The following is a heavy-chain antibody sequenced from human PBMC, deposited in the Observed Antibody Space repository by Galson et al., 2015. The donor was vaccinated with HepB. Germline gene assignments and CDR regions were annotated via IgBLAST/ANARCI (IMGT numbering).Heavy chain of an antibody. D-gene: IGHD2-21*02. J-gene: IGHJ6*02. CDR1: GYTFTSYG. Sequence: SVKVSCKASGYTFTSYGISWVRQAPGQGLEWMGWINPYSGGTRFAQKFQGSVTLTRDTSISTAYMDLSSLRSDDTAVYYCARGVYCGGDCSSQYYYGMDVWGQGTTVTVSS. CDR2: INPYSGGT. CDR3: ARGVYCGGDCSSQYYYGMDV. V-gene: IGHV1-2*02.